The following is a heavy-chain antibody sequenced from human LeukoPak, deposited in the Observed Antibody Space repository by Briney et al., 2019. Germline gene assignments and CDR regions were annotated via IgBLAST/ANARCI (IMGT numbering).Heavy chain of an antibody. CDR2: IYYSGST. Sequence: PETLSLTCTVSGGSISSSSYYWGWLRQPPGKGLEWIGSIYYSGSTYYNPSLKSRVTISVDTSKNQFSLKLSSVTAADTAVYYCARHRKGIYTAMPDYWGQGTLVTVSS. D-gene: IGHD5-18*01. CDR1: GGSISSSSYY. J-gene: IGHJ4*02. V-gene: IGHV4-39*01. CDR3: ARHRKGIYTAMPDY.